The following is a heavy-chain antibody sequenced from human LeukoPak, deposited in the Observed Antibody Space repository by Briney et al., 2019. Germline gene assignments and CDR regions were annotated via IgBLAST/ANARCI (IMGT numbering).Heavy chain of an antibody. V-gene: IGHV5-51*01. D-gene: IGHD1-26*01. Sequence: GESLKISCRASGYSFPMYCIGWVRQMPGRGLEWMGIIYPGDSDTRYSPSFQGQVTISVDESINSVYLRWSSLQASDTAIYYCARQDSGSYFQYSDYWGQGTQVTVSS. J-gene: IGHJ4*02. CDR2: IYPGDSDT. CDR1: GYSFPMYC. CDR3: ARQDSGSYFQYSDY.